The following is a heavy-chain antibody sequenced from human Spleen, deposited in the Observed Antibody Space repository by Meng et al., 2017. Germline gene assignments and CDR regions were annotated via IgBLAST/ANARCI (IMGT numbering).Heavy chain of an antibody. CDR1: GFTFNNAW. Sequence: GESLKISCEASGFTFNNAWMSWIRQAPGKGLEWVARIYSETDGGTTDYAAPVKGRFIISRDDSKNMVFLQMNSLKSDDTAVYYCITDHSGGPRDYSYYGMDVWGQGTTVTVSS. CDR3: ITDHSGGPRDYSYYGMDV. CDR2: IYSETDGGTT. V-gene: IGHV3-15*01. D-gene: IGHD1-26*01. J-gene: IGHJ6*02.